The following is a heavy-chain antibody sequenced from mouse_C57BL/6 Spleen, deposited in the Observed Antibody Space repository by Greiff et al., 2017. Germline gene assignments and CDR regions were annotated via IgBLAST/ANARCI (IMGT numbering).Heavy chain of an antibody. V-gene: IGHV1-15*01. CDR1: GYTFTDYE. Sequence: SGAELVRPGASVTLSCKASGYTFTDYELHWVKQTPVHGLEWIGAIDPETGGTAYNQKFKGKAILTADKSSSTAYMELRSLTSEDSAVYYCTRDGYYGSSYAYWGQGTLVTVSA. D-gene: IGHD1-1*01. J-gene: IGHJ3*01. CDR2: IDPETGGT. CDR3: TRDGYYGSSYAY.